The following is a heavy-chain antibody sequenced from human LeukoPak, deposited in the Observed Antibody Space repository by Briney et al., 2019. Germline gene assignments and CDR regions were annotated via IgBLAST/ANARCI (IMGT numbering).Heavy chain of an antibody. D-gene: IGHD2-2*03. Sequence: GGSLRLSCAASGFTFSSHGMHWVRQAPGKGLEWVAVIWYDGSNKYYADSVKGRFTISRDNSKNTLYLQMNSLRAEDTAVYYCAREDLGYCSSTSCRNYYYGMDVWGQGTTVTVSS. J-gene: IGHJ6*02. CDR2: IWYDGSNK. CDR3: AREDLGYCSSTSCRNYYYGMDV. V-gene: IGHV3-33*01. CDR1: GFTFSSHG.